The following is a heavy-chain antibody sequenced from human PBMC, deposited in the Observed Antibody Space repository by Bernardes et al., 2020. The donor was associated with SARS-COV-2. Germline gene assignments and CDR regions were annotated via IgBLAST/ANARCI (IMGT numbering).Heavy chain of an antibody. CDR1: GYTFTGYF. CDR3: APSGNLETGT. D-gene: IGHD7-27*01. Sequence: ASVKVSCKASGYTFTGYFIHWVRQAPGQRLEWMGWINPNTGGTNYVQKFQGRFTVTRDTSIRTVYMELSSLTSDDTAVYYCAPSGNLETGTWGQGTLVTVSS. V-gene: IGHV1-2*02. CDR2: INPNTGGT. J-gene: IGHJ5*02.